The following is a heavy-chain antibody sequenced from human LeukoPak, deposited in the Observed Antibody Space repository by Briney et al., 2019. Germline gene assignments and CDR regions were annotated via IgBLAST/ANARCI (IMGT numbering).Heavy chain of an antibody. J-gene: IGHJ6*02. Sequence: SETLSLTCAVYGGSFSGYYWSWIRQPPGKGLEWIGEINHSGSTNYNPSLKSRVTISVDTSKNQFSLKLSSVTAADTAVYYCARGDCSSTSCYSYYYYYSMDVWGQGTTVTVSS. D-gene: IGHD2-2*02. CDR1: GGSFSGYY. V-gene: IGHV4-34*01. CDR2: INHSGST. CDR3: ARGDCSSTSCYSYYYYYSMDV.